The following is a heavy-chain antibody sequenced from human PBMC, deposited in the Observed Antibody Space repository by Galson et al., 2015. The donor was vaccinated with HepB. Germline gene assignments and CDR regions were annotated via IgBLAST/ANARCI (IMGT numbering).Heavy chain of an antibody. V-gene: IGHV3-23*01. CDR1: GFTFSSYA. J-gene: IGHJ6*02. D-gene: IGHD3-10*01. CDR3: AKDQMADYYGSGSAAEAVGDGMDV. CDR2: ISGSGGST. Sequence: SLRLSCAASGFTFSSYAMSWVRQAPGKGLEWVSAISGSGGSTYYADSVKGRFTISRDNSKNTLYLQMNSLRAEDTAVYYCAKDQMADYYGSGSAAEAVGDGMDVWGQGTTVTVSS.